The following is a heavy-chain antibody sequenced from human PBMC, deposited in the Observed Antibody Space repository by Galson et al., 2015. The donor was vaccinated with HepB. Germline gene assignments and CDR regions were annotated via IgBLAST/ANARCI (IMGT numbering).Heavy chain of an antibody. Sequence: SLRLSCAASGLTFTNYAMSWVRRAPGKGLEWVSGIYPDGHITYYADSVKGRFTISRDDSKNTVYLQMNSVRVEDTAVYFCAKDFCRADNCDPFDYWGLGTLVTVSS. CDR1: GLTFTNYA. V-gene: IGHV3-23*01. D-gene: IGHD2-15*01. CDR3: AKDFCRADNCDPFDY. J-gene: IGHJ4*02. CDR2: IYPDGHIT.